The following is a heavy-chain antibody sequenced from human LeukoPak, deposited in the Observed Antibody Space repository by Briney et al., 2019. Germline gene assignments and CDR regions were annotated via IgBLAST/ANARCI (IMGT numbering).Heavy chain of an antibody. V-gene: IGHV1-69*13. D-gene: IGHD2-2*01. CDR3: ARDVRHRYCSSTSCYRGWFDP. J-gene: IGHJ5*02. Sequence: SVKVSCKASGGTFSSYAISWVRQAPGQGLEWMGGIIPIFGTANYAQKFQGRVTITADESTSTAYMELSSLRSGDTAVYYCARDVRHRYCSSTSCYRGWFDPWGRGTLVTVSS. CDR1: GGTFSSYA. CDR2: IIPIFGTA.